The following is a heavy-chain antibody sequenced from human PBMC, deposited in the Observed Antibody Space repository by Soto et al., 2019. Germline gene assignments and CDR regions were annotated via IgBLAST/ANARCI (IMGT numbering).Heavy chain of an antibody. Sequence: GGSLRLSCAASGFTFSSYAMSWVRQAPGKGLEWVSAISGSGGSTYYADSVKGRFTISRDNSKNTLYLQMNSLRAEDTAVYYCARESSSYDSSGYGMDVWGQGTTVTVSS. D-gene: IGHD3-22*01. V-gene: IGHV3-23*01. CDR2: ISGSGGST. J-gene: IGHJ6*02. CDR3: ARESSSYDSSGYGMDV. CDR1: GFTFSSYA.